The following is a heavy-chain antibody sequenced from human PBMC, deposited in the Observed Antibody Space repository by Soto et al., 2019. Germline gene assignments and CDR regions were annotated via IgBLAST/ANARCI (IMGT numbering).Heavy chain of an antibody. J-gene: IGHJ4*02. CDR1: GFSLNNRTVG. CDR2: IYGDDDK. D-gene: IGHD3-22*01. CDR3: VDRGLHSIGSYYGDS. Sequence: QITLKESGPTLVKPTQTLTLTCNFSGFSLNNRTVGVHWLRQPPGKALEWLAVIYGDDDKRYNPSVRSVLTTTKDTSRNQVVLTVTNVRPVDTASYYGVDRGLHSIGSYYGDSWGQGSLVTVSS. V-gene: IGHV2-5*02.